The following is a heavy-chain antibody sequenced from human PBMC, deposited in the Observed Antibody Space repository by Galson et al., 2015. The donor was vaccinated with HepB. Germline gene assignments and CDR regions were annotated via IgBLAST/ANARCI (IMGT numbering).Heavy chain of an antibody. J-gene: IGHJ5*02. CDR2: IYPGDSET. CDR1: GHSFTSYW. Sequence: QSGAEVKKPGDSLKISCKDSGHSFTSYWIGWVRQMPGKGLEWMGIIYPGDSETRYSPSFQGQVTISADKSVSTAYLQWSSLRASDTAIYYCARPPWGSPPRGPQPWGQGTLVTVSS. CDR3: ARPPWGSPPRGPQP. V-gene: IGHV5-51*01. D-gene: IGHD7-27*01.